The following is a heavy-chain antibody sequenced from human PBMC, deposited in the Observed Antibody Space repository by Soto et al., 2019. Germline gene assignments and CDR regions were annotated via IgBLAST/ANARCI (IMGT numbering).Heavy chain of an antibody. D-gene: IGHD3-10*01. V-gene: IGHV3-21*01. J-gene: IGHJ6*02. CDR1: GFTFSNYV. CDR2: ISSISTYV. CDR3: ARPLLYGSGFRYSYGMDV. Sequence: PGGSLILSCAASGFTFSNYVMNWVRLAPGKGLECVSSISSISTYVYYADSVKGRFTISRDNANNSLYLQMNSLTAEDTAVYFCARPLLYGSGFRYSYGMDVWGQGTTVTVAS.